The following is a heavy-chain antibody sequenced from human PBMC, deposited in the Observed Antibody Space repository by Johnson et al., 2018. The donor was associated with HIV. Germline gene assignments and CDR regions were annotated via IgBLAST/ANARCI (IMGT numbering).Heavy chain of an antibody. CDR2: INWNGGSS. J-gene: IGHJ3*02. CDR1: GFTFDDYG. D-gene: IGHD3-22*01. Sequence: VQLVESGGGVVRPGGSLRLSCAASGFTFDDYGMSWVRQAPGKGPEWVSGINWNGGSSGYADSVKARFTISRDNAKISLYLQMNSLRAEDTALYYCARGGGYYDSNGYLFDAFDIWGQGTMVTVSS. CDR3: ARGGGYYDSNGYLFDAFDI. V-gene: IGHV3-20*04.